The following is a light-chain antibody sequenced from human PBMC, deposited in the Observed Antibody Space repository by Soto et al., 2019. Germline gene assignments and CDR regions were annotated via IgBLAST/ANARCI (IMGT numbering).Light chain of an antibody. CDR1: SSDVGGYNY. Sequence: QSALTQPASVSGSPGQSITISCTGTSSDVGGYNYVSWYQQHPGKAPKLMIYEVSNRPSGVSNRFSGSKSGNTASLTISGLQAEDEADYYCSSYPSSSTLGFGGGTKRTVL. CDR3: SSYPSSSTLG. CDR2: EVS. J-gene: IGLJ2*01. V-gene: IGLV2-14*01.